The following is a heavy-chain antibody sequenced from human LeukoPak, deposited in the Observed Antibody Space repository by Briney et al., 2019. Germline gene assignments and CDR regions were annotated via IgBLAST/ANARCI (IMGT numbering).Heavy chain of an antibody. V-gene: IGHV4-59*01. CDR3: ARDGGSGFDY. CDR2: IYYSGST. D-gene: IGHD3-10*01. CDR1: GGSISRYY. Sequence: SETLSLTCTVCGGSISRYYGTWIRQPPGKAGEWLGYIYYSGSTNYHPSLKSRLTISVDTSKNQVSLKLTSVTVADTAVYYCARDGGSGFDYWGRGTLVTVSS. J-gene: IGHJ4*02.